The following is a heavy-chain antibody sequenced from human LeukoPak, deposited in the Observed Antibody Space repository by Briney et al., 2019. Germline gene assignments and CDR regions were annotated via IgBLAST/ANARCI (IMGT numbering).Heavy chain of an antibody. CDR1: GFTFSSYA. CDR2: ISGSGGST. D-gene: IGHD6-6*01. V-gene: IGHV3-23*01. J-gene: IGHJ4*02. Sequence: GGSLRPSCAASGFTFSSYAMSWVRQAPGKGLEGVSAISGSGGSTYYADSVKGRFTISRDNSKNTLYLQMNSLRAEDTAVYYCAKVSSYYFDYWGQGTLVTVSS. CDR3: AKVSSYYFDY.